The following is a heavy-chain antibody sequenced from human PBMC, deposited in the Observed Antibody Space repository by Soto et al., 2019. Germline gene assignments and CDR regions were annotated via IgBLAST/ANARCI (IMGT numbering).Heavy chain of an antibody. CDR1: GFTFSSNW. CDR2: IRQDGSEI. Sequence: GGSLRLSCVGSGFTFSSNWMTWVRQAPGKGLEWVANIRQDGSEINYVDSVKGRFTISRDNSKNTLYLQMNSLRAEDTAVYYCAKGVPGIAVAGTGYFQHWGQGTLVTVSS. V-gene: IGHV3-7*05. CDR3: AKGVPGIAVAGTGYFQH. D-gene: IGHD6-19*01. J-gene: IGHJ1*01.